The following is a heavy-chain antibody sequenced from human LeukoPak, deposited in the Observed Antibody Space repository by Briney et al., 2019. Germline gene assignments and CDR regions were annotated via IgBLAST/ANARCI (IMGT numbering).Heavy chain of an antibody. CDR1: GFTFSSYW. CDR2: IWYDGSNK. J-gene: IGHJ4*02. D-gene: IGHD6-13*01. V-gene: IGHV3-33*08. CDR3: ARLAIGAAGRGEIDY. Sequence: GGSLRLSCAASGFTFSSYWMSWVRQAPGKGLEWVAVIWYDGSNKYYADSVKGRFTISRDNSKNTLYLQMNSLRAEDTAVYYCARLAIGAAGRGEIDYWGQGTLVTVSS.